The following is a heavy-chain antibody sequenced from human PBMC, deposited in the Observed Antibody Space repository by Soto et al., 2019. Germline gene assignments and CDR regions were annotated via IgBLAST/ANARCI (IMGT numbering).Heavy chain of an antibody. V-gene: IGHV4-59*08. Sequence: SETLSLTCLVSGGSISSYYWTWIRQPPGKGLEWIGYIYYTGSTNYNPSLKSRLTISVDTSKNQFSLKLTSVTAADTAVYYCARQKFQYQLLSPYDYWGQGTLVTVSS. CDR2: IYYTGST. J-gene: IGHJ4*02. D-gene: IGHD2-2*01. CDR3: ARQKFQYQLLSPYDY. CDR1: GGSISSYY.